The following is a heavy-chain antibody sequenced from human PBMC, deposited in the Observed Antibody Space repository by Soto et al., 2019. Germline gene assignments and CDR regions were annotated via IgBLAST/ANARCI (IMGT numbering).Heavy chain of an antibody. CDR1: GFTFSSYG. Sequence: PGGYLRLSCAASGFTFSSYGVHWVRQAPGKGLEWVAVIWYDGSNKYYADSVKGRFTISRDNSKNTLYLQTNSLRAEDTAAYYCAREIGVCSDSSYHPGLYASRGQCSLVTVSA. CDR2: IWYDGSNK. J-gene: IGHJ1*01. D-gene: IGHD2-8*01. V-gene: IGHV3-33*01. CDR3: AREIGVCSDSSYHPGLYAS.